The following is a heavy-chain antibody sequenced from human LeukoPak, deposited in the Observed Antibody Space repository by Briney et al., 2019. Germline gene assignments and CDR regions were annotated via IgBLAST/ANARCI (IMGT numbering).Heavy chain of an antibody. CDR1: GFPFSSYE. D-gene: IGHD3-10*01. V-gene: IGHV4-59*01. J-gene: IGHJ4*02. CDR3: ARSIKRGLFDY. CDR2: VYYNGSS. Sequence: GSLRLSCAASGFPFSSYEMNWVRQAPGKGLEWIGCVYYNGSSNYNPSLKSRVTISVDTSKIQFSLKLSSVTAADTAVYYCARSIKRGLFDYWGQGSLVTVSS.